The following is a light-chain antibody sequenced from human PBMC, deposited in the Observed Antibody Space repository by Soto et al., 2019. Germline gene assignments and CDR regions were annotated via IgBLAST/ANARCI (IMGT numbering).Light chain of an antibody. J-gene: IGKJ4*01. CDR2: AAS. CDR1: VNIGSN. Sequence: DIQVTQSPASLSASVGDRVTINCRASVNIGSNLNLYLHQPGYAAKLLIYAASSLQCGVPSRFSGSGSGTKFTLTISILQTDDVATYYCQPCDTIFTFGGGTWV. V-gene: IGKV1-39*01. CDR3: QPCDTIFT.